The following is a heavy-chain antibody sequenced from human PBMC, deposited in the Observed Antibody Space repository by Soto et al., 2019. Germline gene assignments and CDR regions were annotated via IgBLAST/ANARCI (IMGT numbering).Heavy chain of an antibody. CDR1: GFTFSSYA. Sequence: GRSLRLSCAASGFTFSSYAMHWARQAPGKGLEWVAVISYDGSNKYYADSVKGRFTISRDNSKNTLYPQMSSLRSEDTAVYYCARGYYDSSGYYSFDYWGQGTLVTVSS. J-gene: IGHJ4*02. V-gene: IGHV3-30-3*01. D-gene: IGHD3-22*01. CDR3: ARGYYDSSGYYSFDY. CDR2: ISYDGSNK.